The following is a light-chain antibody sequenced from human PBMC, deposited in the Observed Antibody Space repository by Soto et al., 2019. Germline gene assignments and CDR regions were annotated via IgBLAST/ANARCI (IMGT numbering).Light chain of an antibody. CDR3: CSYAGSYTYV. CDR2: DVS. CDR1: SSDVGGYNY. J-gene: IGLJ1*01. V-gene: IGLV2-11*01. Sequence: QSALTQPRSVSGSPGQSVTISCTGTSSDVGGYNYVSWYQQHPGKAPKLMIYDVSKRPSGVPDRFSGSKSGKTASLTISGLQSADEADYYCCSYAGSYTYVFGTGTKLTVL.